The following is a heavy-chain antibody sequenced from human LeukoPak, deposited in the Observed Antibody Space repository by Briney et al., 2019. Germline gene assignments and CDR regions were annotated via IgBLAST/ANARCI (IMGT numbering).Heavy chain of an antibody. CDR3: ANPVGATLFDY. D-gene: IGHD1-26*01. CDR1: GFAFSTFG. V-gene: IGHV3-30*18. J-gene: IGHJ4*02. CDR2: ISYDGSNK. Sequence: GGSLRLSCAASGFAFSTFGMEWVRQAPGKGLEWVAVISYDGSNKYYADSVKGRFTVSRDNSKNTPYLQMNSLRAEDTAVYYCANPVGATLFDYWGQGTLVTVSS.